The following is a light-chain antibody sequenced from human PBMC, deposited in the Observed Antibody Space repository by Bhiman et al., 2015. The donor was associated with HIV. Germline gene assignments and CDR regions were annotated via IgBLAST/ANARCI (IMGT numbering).Light chain of an antibody. CDR2: EHD. V-gene: IGLV6-57*01. Sequence: TQPPSVSVSPGQTATISCTRNSGSIASNYVHWFQQRPGTSPITVIYEHDQRPSGVPDRFSGSIDLSSNSASLTISGLRTEDEADYYCQSSDNRDTVVFGGGTKLTVL. J-gene: IGLJ2*01. CDR1: SGSIASNY. CDR3: QSSDNRDTVV.